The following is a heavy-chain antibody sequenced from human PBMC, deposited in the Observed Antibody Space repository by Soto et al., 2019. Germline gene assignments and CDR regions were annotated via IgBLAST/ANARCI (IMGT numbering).Heavy chain of an antibody. CDR2: IYYSGST. D-gene: IGHD1-1*01. CDR1: GGSISSGDYY. V-gene: IGHV4-30-4*01. Sequence: SETLSLTCTVSGGSISSGDYYWSWIRQPPGKGLEWIGYIYYSGSTYYNPSLKSRVTISVDTSKNQFSLKLSSVTAADTAVYYCARLLDPDNWFGPWGQGTLVTVSS. J-gene: IGHJ5*02. CDR3: ARLLDPDNWFGP.